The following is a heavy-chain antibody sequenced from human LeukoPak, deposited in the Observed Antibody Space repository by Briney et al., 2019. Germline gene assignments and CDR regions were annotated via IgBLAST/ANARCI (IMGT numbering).Heavy chain of an antibody. CDR1: AYTFSTSG. CDR3: VRRVDVRYYGMDV. V-gene: IGHV1-18*01. CDR2: ISAYNGKT. J-gene: IGHJ6*01. Sequence: ASVKVSCKASAYTFSTSGMSWVRQTPGQGLECMWRISAYNGKTNYAQKLQRRVTMTTDTSTTTAYMELRSLRTDDTAVYYCVRRVDVRYYGMDVWGQGTTVIVPS. D-gene: IGHD2-2*01.